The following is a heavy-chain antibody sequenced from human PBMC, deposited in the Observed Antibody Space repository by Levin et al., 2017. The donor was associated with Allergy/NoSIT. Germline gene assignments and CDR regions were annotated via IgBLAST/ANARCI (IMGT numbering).Heavy chain of an antibody. D-gene: IGHD2-8*02. Sequence: SCTVSGDSVSSDPFYWSWVRQPPGKGPEWIGYIYDSGSTDYNPSLKRRVTISVDTSKNQFSLRLTSVTAADTAMYYCARAPPLHTSGRRFDYWGPGTLVTVSS. V-gene: IGHV4-61*01. CDR1: GDSVSSDPFY. CDR3: ARAPPLHTSGRRFDY. J-gene: IGHJ4*02. CDR2: IYDSGST.